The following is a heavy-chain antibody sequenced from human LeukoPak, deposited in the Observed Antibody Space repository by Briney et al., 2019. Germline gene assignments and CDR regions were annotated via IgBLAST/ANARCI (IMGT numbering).Heavy chain of an antibody. CDR3: ARHNGRGITMLWAFDY. V-gene: IGHV4-38-2*02. D-gene: IGHD3-10*01. CDR2: IYHSGST. CDR1: GYSISTGYY. J-gene: IGHJ4*02. Sequence: SETLSLACSVSGYSISTGYYWGWIRQPPGKGLEWIGSIYHSGSTYYNPSLNSRVTISIDTSNNQFSLKLSSVTAADTAVYYCARHNGRGITMLWAFDYWGQGTLVTVSS.